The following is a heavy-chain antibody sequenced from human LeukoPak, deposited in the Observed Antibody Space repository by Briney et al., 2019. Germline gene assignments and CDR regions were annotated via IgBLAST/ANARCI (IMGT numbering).Heavy chain of an antibody. D-gene: IGHD3-10*01. CDR1: GGTFSSYA. CDR2: IIPILGIA. Sequence: SVKVSCKASGGTFSSYAISWVRQAPGQGLEWMGRIIPILGIANYAQKFQGRVTITADKSTSTAYMELSSLRSEDTAAYYCASCIRGADDAFDIWGQGTMVTVSS. CDR3: ASCIRGADDAFDI. J-gene: IGHJ3*02. V-gene: IGHV1-69*04.